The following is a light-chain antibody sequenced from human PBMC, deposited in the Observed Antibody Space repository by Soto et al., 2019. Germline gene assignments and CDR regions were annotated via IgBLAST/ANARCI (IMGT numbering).Light chain of an antibody. V-gene: IGLV9-49*01. Sequence: QAVVTQPPSASASLGASVTLTCTLSSGYSNYKVDWYQQRPGKGPRFVMRVGTGGIVGSKGDVIPDRFSVLGSGLNRYLTIKNIQEEDESDYHCGADHGSGSNFVVFGGGTKLTVL. J-gene: IGLJ2*01. CDR3: GADHGSGSNFVV. CDR1: SGYSNYK. CDR2: VGTGGIVG.